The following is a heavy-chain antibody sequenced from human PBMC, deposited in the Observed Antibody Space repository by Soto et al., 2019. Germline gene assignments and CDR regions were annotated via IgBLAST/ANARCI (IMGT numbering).Heavy chain of an antibody. Sequence: PGKSQRLSYAASGFTFSSYGMHWVRQAPGKGLEWVAVIWYDGSNKYYADSVKGRFTISRDNSKNTLYLQMNSLRAEDTAVYYCAKDENTVVQYLDYWGQGTLVTVSS. CDR3: AKDENTVVQYLDY. V-gene: IGHV3-33*06. J-gene: IGHJ4*02. D-gene: IGHD4-17*01. CDR1: GFTFSSYG. CDR2: IWYDGSNK.